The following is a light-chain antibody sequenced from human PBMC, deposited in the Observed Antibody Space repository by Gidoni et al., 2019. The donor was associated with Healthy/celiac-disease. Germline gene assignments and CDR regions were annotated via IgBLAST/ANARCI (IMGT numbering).Light chain of an antibody. Sequence: DIVMTQSPLSLPVTPGEPASISCRSSQSLLHSNGYTYLDWYLQKPGQSPQLLIYLGSNRASGVPDRFSGSGSGTDFTLKISRVEAEDVGVYYCMQALQTRTFXXXTKVEIK. CDR3: MQALQTRT. CDR2: LGS. CDR1: QSLLHSNGYTY. J-gene: IGKJ1*01. V-gene: IGKV2-28*01.